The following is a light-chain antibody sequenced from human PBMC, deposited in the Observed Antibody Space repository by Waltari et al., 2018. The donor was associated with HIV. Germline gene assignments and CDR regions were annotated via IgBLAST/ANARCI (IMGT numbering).Light chain of an antibody. CDR1: KLGDKY. Sequence: SYELTQPPSVSVSPGQTASITCSGDKLGDKYACWYQQKSGQSPVEVIYEDTKRPSGIPERFSGSNSGNTATLTISETQAMDEADYYCQAWDSSTGVVFGGGTTLTVL. J-gene: IGLJ2*01. CDR2: EDT. CDR3: QAWDSSTGVV. V-gene: IGLV3-1*01.